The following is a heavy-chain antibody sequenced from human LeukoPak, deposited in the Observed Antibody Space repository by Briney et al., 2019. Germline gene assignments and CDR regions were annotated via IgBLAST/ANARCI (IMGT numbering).Heavy chain of an antibody. J-gene: IGHJ4*02. Sequence: GASVKVSCKVSGYTRSELSIHWVRQAPGKGLEWMGGEDGEAIYAQKFQGRVTMTEDTSTDTAYMDLSSLISEDTAVYYCASIDLDSWGQGTLVTVSS. CDR1: GYTRSELS. V-gene: IGHV1-24*01. CDR3: ASIDLDS. CDR2: EDGEA. D-gene: IGHD3-22*01.